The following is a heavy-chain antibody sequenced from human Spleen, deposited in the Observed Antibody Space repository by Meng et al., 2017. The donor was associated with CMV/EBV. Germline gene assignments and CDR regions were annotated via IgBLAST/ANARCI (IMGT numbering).Heavy chain of an antibody. D-gene: IGHD5-24*01. CDR2: INHSGST. Sequence: SETLSLTCAVYGGSFSGYYWTWIRQPPGKGLEWIGEINHSGSTNYNPSLKSRVTILVDPSKNQFSLKLSSVTAADTAVYYCAREGDGYYYDSWGQGTLVTVSS. J-gene: IGHJ5*01. CDR1: GGSFSGYY. CDR3: AREGDGYYYDS. V-gene: IGHV4-34*01.